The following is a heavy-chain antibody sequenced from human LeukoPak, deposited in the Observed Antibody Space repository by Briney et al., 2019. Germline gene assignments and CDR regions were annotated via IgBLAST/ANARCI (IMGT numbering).Heavy chain of an antibody. CDR3: ARARGEYYDFWSGYYTANSIGWFDP. CDR2: IYYSGST. Sequence: SSETLSLTCTVSGGSISSSSYYWGWIRQPPGKGLEWIGSIYYSGSTYYNPSLKSRVTISVDTSKNQFSLKLSSVTAADTAVYYCARARGEYYDFWSGYYTANSIGWFDPWGQGTLVTVSS. V-gene: IGHV4-39*07. J-gene: IGHJ5*02. CDR1: GGSISSSSYY. D-gene: IGHD3-3*01.